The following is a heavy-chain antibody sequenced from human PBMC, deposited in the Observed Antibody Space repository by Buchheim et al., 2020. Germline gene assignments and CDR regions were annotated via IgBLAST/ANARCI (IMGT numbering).Heavy chain of an antibody. CDR3: AKDLGEGYFDY. CDR2: ISYDGSNK. J-gene: IGHJ4*02. CDR1: GFTFSSYG. D-gene: IGHD3-16*01. V-gene: IGHV3-30*18. Sequence: QVQLVESGGGVVQPGRSLRLSCAASGFTFSSYGMHWVRQAPGTGLEWVAVISYDGSNKYYADSVKGRFTISRDNSKNTLYLQMNSLRAEDTAVYYCAKDLGEGYFDYWGQGTL.